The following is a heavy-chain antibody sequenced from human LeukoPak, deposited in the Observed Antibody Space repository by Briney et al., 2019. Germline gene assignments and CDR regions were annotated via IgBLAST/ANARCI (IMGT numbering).Heavy chain of an antibody. Sequence: ASVKVSCKASGYTFTSYYMHWVRHAPAQGLEWMGIINPSGGSTSYAQKFQGRVTMTRDTSTSTVYMELSSLRSEDTAVYYCVKGFPGAGHIDPWGQGTLVTVSS. D-gene: IGHD3-10*01. V-gene: IGHV1-46*03. CDR3: VKGFPGAGHIDP. CDR2: INPSGGST. CDR1: GYTFTSYY. J-gene: IGHJ5*02.